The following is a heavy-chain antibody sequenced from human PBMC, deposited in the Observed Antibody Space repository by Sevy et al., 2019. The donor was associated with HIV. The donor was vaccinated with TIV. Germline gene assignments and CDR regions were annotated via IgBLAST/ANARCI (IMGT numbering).Heavy chain of an antibody. CDR3: ARGNDGWDY. CDR1: GFNFNSHW. D-gene: IGHD6-19*01. Sequence: GGSLRLSCTASGFNFNSHWMIWVRQAPGKALEWVANINQDGSEKYYVDSVKGRFTISRDNAKNSLYLQMNSLRGEDTAIYYCARGNDGWDYWGQGTLVTVSS. CDR2: INQDGSEK. V-gene: IGHV3-7*01. J-gene: IGHJ4*02.